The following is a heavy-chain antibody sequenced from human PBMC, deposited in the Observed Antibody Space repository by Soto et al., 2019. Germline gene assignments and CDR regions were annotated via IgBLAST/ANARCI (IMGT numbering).Heavy chain of an antibody. CDR1: GFTVSNTY. J-gene: IGHJ5*02. CDR3: ARAVSVAKGGFDP. Sequence: EVQLVETGGGLIQPGGSLRLSCAASGFTVSNTYMTWVRQPPGKGLECVSVIYTAGGTNYADPVKGRFIISRDNSKNTLYLQMNSLRAADTAVYYCARAVSVAKGGFDPWGQGTLVTVSS. CDR2: IYTAGGT. V-gene: IGHV3-53*02. D-gene: IGHD2-8*01.